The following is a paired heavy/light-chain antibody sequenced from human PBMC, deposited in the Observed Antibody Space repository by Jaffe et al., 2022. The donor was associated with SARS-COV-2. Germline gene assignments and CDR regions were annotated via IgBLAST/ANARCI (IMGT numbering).Heavy chain of an antibody. J-gene: IGHJ6*02. D-gene: IGHD6-13*01. CDR1: GYTFTGYY. V-gene: IGHV1-2*02. CDR3: ARDLGQQLADYYYYYGMDV. CDR2: INPNSGGT. Sequence: QVQLVQSGAEVKKPGASVKVSCKASGYTFTGYYMHWVRQAPGQGLEWMGWINPNSGGTNYAQKFQGRVTMTRDTSISTAYMELSRLRSDDTAVYYCARDLGQQLADYYYYYGMDVWGQGTTVTVSS.
Light chain of an antibody. Sequence: SYELTQPPSVSVSPGQTARITCSGDALPKQYAYWYQQKPGQAPVLVIYKDSERPSGIPERFSGSSSGTTVTLTISGVQAEDEADYYCQSADSSGTYTVFGGGTKLTVL. J-gene: IGLJ2*01. CDR1: ALPKQY. CDR3: QSADSSGTYTV. CDR2: KDS. V-gene: IGLV3-25*03.